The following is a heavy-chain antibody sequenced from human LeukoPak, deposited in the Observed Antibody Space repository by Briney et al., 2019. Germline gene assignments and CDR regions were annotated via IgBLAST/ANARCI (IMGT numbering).Heavy chain of an antibody. D-gene: IGHD3-9*01. V-gene: IGHV4-59*01. CDR3: VRVSRRLNYDILTGYPYYFDY. CDR2: IYYSGST. J-gene: IGHJ4*02. CDR1: GGSISSYY. Sequence: PSETLSLTCTVSGGSISSYYWSWIRQPPGKGLEWIGCIYYSGSTNYNPSLKSRVTISVDTSKSQFSLKLSSVTAADTAVYYCVRVSRRLNYDILTGYPYYFDYWGQGTLVTVSS.